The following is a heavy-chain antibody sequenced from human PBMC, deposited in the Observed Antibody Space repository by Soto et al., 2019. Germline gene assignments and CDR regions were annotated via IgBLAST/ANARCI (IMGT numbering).Heavy chain of an antibody. J-gene: IGHJ4*01. CDR3: AIGRGYCSGGSCYYFDY. CDR2: IWYDGTDK. V-gene: IGHV3-33*01. CDR1: GFTFSSYG. D-gene: IGHD2-15*01. Sequence: PGGSLRLSCAASGFTFSSYGMHWVRQAPGKGLEWVAVIWYDGTDKYYVDSVKGRFTISRENSKNTLYLQMDSLRAEDTAVYYCAIGRGYCSGGSCYYFDYWGHGTLVTVSS.